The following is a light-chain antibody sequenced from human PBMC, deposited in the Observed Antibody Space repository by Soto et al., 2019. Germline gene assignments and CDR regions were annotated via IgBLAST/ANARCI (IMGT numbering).Light chain of an antibody. CDR1: QSISNW. V-gene: IGKV1-5*01. CDR3: QHNNSYS. CDR2: HAS. J-gene: IGKJ1*01. Sequence: DIQMTQSPSTLPASVGDRVTITCRASQSISNWLALYQQKAATAPKLQIYHASTLGSGVPSRCSGSGSGIKFTLTIRRLQDDDSETYYRQHNNSYSFGQGTKVDIK.